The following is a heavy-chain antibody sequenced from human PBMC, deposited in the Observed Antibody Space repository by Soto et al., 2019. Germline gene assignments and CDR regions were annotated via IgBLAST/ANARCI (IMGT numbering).Heavy chain of an antibody. D-gene: IGHD2-21*01. CDR3: VSGGYSYDRAY. Sequence: PGGSLRLSCAASGFSVSNNYMSWVRQAPGKGLEWVSFIYSGGTTYYAGSVKGRFTISRDSSQNTLYLQMNNLGADDTAVYYCVSGGYSYDRAYWGQATKVT. CDR2: IYSGGTT. CDR1: GFSVSNNY. J-gene: IGHJ4*02. V-gene: IGHV3-53*01.